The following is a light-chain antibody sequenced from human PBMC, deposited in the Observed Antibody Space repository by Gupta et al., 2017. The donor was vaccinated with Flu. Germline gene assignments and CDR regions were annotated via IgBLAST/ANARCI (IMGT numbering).Light chain of an antibody. Sequence: DIVMTQSPLSLPVTPGEPASISCRSSQSLLHSNGYNYLDWYLQKPGQSPQVLIYLGSNRAAGIPDRFSGSGSGTIFTLKISRVEAEDIGIYYCMQALQSPHIFGQGTKLDIK. CDR1: QSLLHSNGYNY. CDR2: LGS. J-gene: IGKJ2*01. V-gene: IGKV2-28*01. CDR3: MQALQSPHI.